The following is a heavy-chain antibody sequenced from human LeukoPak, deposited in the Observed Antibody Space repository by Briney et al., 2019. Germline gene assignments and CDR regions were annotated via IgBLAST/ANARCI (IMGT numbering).Heavy chain of an antibody. D-gene: IGHD4-23*01. J-gene: IGHJ4*02. CDR2: IRYDGSNK. V-gene: IGHV3-30*02. CDR3: AKDRNGGNYFDY. CDR1: GFTFSSYG. Sequence: PGGPLRLSCAASGFTFSSYGMHWVRQAPGKGLEWVAFIRYDGSNKYYADSVKGRFTISRDNSKNTLYLQMNSLRAEDAAVYYCAKDRNGGNYFDYWGQGTLVTVSS.